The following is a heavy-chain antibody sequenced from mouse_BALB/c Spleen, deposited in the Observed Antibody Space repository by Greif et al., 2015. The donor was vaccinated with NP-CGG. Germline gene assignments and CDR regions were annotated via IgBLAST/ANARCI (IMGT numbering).Heavy chain of an antibody. D-gene: IGHD1-1*01. CDR2: IWAGGST. CDR1: GFSLTSYG. V-gene: IGHV2-9*02. J-gene: IGHJ4*01. CDR3: ARGYGSSSIYYYAMDY. Sequence: VKLVESGPGLVAPSQSLSITCTVSGFSLTSYGVHWVRQPPGEGLEWLGVIWAGGSTNYNSALMSRLSISKDNSKSQVFLKMNSLQTDDTAMYYCARGYGSSSIYYYAMDYWGQGTSVTVSS.